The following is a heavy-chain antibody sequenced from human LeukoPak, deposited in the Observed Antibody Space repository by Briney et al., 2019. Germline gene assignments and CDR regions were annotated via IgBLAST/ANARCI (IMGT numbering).Heavy chain of an antibody. V-gene: IGHV1-69*05. CDR1: GGTFSSYA. CDR2: IIPIFGTA. Sequence: SVKVSCKASGGTFSSYAISWVRQAPGQGLEWMGGIIPIFGTANYAQKFQGRVTITTDESTSTAYMELSSLRSEDTAAYYRATLKRGVDYYYYMDVWGKGTTVTVSS. CDR3: ATLKRGVDYYYYMDV. D-gene: IGHD2-15*01. J-gene: IGHJ6*03.